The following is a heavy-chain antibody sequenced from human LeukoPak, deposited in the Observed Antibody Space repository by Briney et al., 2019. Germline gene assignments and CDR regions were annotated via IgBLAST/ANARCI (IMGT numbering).Heavy chain of an antibody. D-gene: IGHD3-22*01. V-gene: IGHV3-23*01. CDR3: AKGYYYDSSGCYRLYFDY. CDR2: ISGSGGTT. CDR1: GFTFSSYA. J-gene: IGHJ4*02. Sequence: AGSLSLSCAASGFTFSSYAMSWVRQAPGKGLEWVSTISGSGGTTYYADSVKGRFTISRDNSKNTLYLQMKGLRAEDTAVYYCAKGYYYDSSGCYRLYFDYWLQATIATVPS.